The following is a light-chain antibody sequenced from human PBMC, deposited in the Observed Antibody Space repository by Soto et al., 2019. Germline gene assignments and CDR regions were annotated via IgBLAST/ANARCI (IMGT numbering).Light chain of an antibody. CDR3: QQYDTLPWT. Sequence: DIQMTQSPSSLSASVGDRVTITCQASQDISNYLNWNQQKPGTAPKLLIYDASNVETGLPSRFSGRGSGTDFTFTISSLQPEDIATYYCQQYDTLPWTFGQGTKVEI. J-gene: IGKJ1*01. V-gene: IGKV1-33*01. CDR1: QDISNY. CDR2: DAS.